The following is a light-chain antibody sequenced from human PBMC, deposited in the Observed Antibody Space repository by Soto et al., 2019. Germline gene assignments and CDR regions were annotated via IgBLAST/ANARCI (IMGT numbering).Light chain of an antibody. CDR1: NIGSKS. CDR3: QVWDSSSDHYV. Sequence: SYELAHPPSVSLAPGHTARITFEGNNIGSKSVHWYQQKPGQAPVLVVYDDSDRPSVIPERFSGSNSGNTATLTISRVQAGDEADYYCQVWDSSSDHYVFGTGTKVTVL. V-gene: IGLV3-21*02. J-gene: IGLJ1*01. CDR2: DDS.